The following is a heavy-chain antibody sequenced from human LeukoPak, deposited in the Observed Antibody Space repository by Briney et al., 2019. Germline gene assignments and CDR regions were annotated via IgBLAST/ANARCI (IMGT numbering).Heavy chain of an antibody. V-gene: IGHV1-8*01. CDR2: MNPNSGNT. CDR1: GYTFTSYD. CDR3: ARVNLLRRIDY. J-gene: IGHJ4*02. Sequence: VSVKVSCKASGYTFTSYDINWVRQATGQGLEWMGWMNPNSGNTGYAQKFQGRVTMTRNTSISTAYTELSSLRSEDTAVYYCARVNLLRRIDYWGQGTLVTVSS. D-gene: IGHD1-14*01.